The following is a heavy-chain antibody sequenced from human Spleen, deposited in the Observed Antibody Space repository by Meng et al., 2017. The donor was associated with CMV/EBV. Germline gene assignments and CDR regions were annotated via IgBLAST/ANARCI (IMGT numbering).Heavy chain of an antibody. D-gene: IGHD1-26*01. J-gene: IGHJ4*02. V-gene: IGHV1-18*01. CDR2: ITVYSGNI. CDR3: ARKLVGATSFDY. CDR1: GSLLTSGE. Sequence: CNAPGSLLTSGEISWVRQAPGQGLEQMGWITVYSGNIKYAQKVQGRVTMTTDPSTNTAYMDLRILRSDDTVVYFCARKLVGATSFDYWGQGTLVTVSS.